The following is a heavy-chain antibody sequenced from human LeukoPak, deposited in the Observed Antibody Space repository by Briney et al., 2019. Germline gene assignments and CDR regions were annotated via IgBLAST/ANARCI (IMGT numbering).Heavy chain of an antibody. J-gene: IGHJ3*02. CDR3: TRDELRYFDWSSNPAFDI. V-gene: IGHV3-49*04. Sequence: PGGSLRLSCAASGFTFSSYGMHWVRQAPGKGLEWVGFIRSKAYGGTTEYAASVKGRFTISRDDSKSIAYLQMNSLKTEDTAVYYCTRDELRYFDWSSNPAFDIWGQGTMVTVSS. D-gene: IGHD3-9*01. CDR1: GFTFSSYG. CDR2: IRSKAYGGTT.